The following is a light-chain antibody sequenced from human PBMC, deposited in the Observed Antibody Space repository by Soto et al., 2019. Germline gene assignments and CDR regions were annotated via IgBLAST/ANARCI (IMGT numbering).Light chain of an antibody. CDR3: SSYTPSNTWV. Sequence: QLVLTQPASVSGSPGQSITISCTGTSSDIGGYNYVAWYQQHPGKAPKVMIYEVIHRPSGVSDRFSGSKSGNTASLTISGLQAEDEADYYCSSYTPSNTWVFGGGTKLTVL. CDR2: EVI. CDR1: SSDIGGYNY. V-gene: IGLV2-14*01. J-gene: IGLJ3*02.